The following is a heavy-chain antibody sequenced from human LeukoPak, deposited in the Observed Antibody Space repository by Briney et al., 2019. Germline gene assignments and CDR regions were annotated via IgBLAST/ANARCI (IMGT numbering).Heavy chain of an antibody. V-gene: IGHV5-51*01. J-gene: IGHJ4*02. CDR1: GYSFTSYW. CDR3: ARTYYDILTGYYFDY. Sequence: GESLKISCKGSGYSFTSYWIGWVRQVPGKGLEWMGIIYPGDSDTRYSPSFQGQVTISADKSISTAYLQWSSLKASDTAMYYCARTYYDILTGYYFDYWGQGTLVTVSS. D-gene: IGHD3-9*01. CDR2: IYPGDSDT.